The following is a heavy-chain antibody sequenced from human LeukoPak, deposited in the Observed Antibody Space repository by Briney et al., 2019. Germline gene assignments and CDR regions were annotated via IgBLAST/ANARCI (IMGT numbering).Heavy chain of an antibody. D-gene: IGHD6-13*01. CDR3: AREAAP. Sequence: GGSLRLSCAASGFTFSSYAMSWVRQAPGKGLEWVSYISISSSTIYYADSVRGRFTISRDNAKNSLYLQMNSLRAEDTAVYYCAREAAPWGQGTLVTVSS. CDR1: GFTFSSYA. J-gene: IGHJ4*02. V-gene: IGHV3-48*01. CDR2: ISISSSTI.